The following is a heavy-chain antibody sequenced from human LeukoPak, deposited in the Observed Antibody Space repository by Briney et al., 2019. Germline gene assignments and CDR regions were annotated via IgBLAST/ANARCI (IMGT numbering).Heavy chain of an antibody. CDR3: AKNLYYYDSSGPSKYFDY. CDR2: ISGSGGST. V-gene: IGHV3-23*01. D-gene: IGHD3-22*01. CDR1: GLTFRSYA. Sequence: GGSLRLSCAASGLTFRSYAMSWFRQAPGKGLEWVSVISGSGGSTYYADSVKGRFTISRDNSKNTLYLQMNSLRAEDTAVYYCAKNLYYYDSSGPSKYFDYWGQGTLVTVSS. J-gene: IGHJ4*02.